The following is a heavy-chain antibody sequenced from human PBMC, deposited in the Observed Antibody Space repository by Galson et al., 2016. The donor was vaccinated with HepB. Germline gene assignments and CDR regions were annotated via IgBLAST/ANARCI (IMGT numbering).Heavy chain of an antibody. Sequence: SVKVSCKASGYTFRNYGISWVRQAPGQGLEWLGWISGDNGNTRSAESLRGRVTLSTDTGTSAAYMELRSLRSDDTAVYYCARAKQCRYDFLTGCYYFDVWGRGTLVIVSS. CDR3: ARAKQCRYDFLTGCYYFDV. CDR1: GYTFRNYG. V-gene: IGHV1-18*01. J-gene: IGHJ2*01. D-gene: IGHD3-9*01. CDR2: ISGDNGNT.